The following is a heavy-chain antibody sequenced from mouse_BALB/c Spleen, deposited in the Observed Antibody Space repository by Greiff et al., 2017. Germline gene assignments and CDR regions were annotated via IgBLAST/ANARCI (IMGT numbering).Heavy chain of an antibody. V-gene: IGHV5-12-2*01. J-gene: IGHJ4*01. CDR3: ARLNWDVDAMDY. CDR1: GFTFSSYT. Sequence: DVMLVESGGGLVQPGGSLKLSCAASGFTFSSYTMSWVRQTPEKRLEWVAYISNGGGSTYYPDTVKGRFTISRDNAKNTLYLQMSSLKSEDTAMYYCARLNWDVDAMDYWGQGTSVTVSS. D-gene: IGHD4-1*02. CDR2: ISNGGGST.